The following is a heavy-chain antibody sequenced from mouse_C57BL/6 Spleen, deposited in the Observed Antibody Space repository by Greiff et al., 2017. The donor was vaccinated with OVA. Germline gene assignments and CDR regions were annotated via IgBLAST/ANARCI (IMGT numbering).Heavy chain of an antibody. Sequence: QVQLQQPGAELVKPGASVKLSCKASGYTFTSYWIQWVKQRPGQGLEWIGEIDPSASYTNYNQKFKGKATFTVDTSSSTAYMQLSSLTSEDSAVYYCAREWDYGGGYLDYWGQGTTLTVSS. CDR2: IDPSASYT. V-gene: IGHV1-50*01. CDR3: AREWDYGGGYLDY. D-gene: IGHD1-1*02. CDR1: GYTFTSYW. J-gene: IGHJ2*01.